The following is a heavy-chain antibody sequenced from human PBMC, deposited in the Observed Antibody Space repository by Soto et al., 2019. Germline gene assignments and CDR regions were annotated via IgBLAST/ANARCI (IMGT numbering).Heavy chain of an antibody. Sequence: SETLSLTCAVYGGSFSGYYLSWIRQPPGKGLEWIGEINHSGSTNYNPSLKSRVTISVDTSKNQFSLKLSSVTAADTAVYYCARVYGYSSSWYLYYFDYWGQGTLVTVSS. V-gene: IGHV4-34*01. J-gene: IGHJ4*02. CDR2: INHSGST. D-gene: IGHD6-13*01. CDR1: GGSFSGYY. CDR3: ARVYGYSSSWYLYYFDY.